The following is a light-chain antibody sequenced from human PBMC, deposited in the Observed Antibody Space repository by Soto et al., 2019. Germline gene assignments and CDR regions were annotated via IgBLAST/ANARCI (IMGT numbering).Light chain of an antibody. CDR1: QSVNTY. V-gene: IGKV1-39*01. Sequence: DIQMTQSPSSLSASVGDRVTITCRASQSVNTYLHWYQQKAGQAPKLLIYAASNLQSGVPSRFSGRGSGTEFTLTISSLQPDDFATYYCQQYNSYSWTFGQGTKVDIK. CDR2: AAS. J-gene: IGKJ1*01. CDR3: QQYNSYSWT.